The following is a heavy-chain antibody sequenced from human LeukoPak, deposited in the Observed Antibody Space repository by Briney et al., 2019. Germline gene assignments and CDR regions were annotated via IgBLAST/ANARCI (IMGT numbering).Heavy chain of an antibody. D-gene: IGHD4-17*01. CDR2: ISPNTGGT. CDR3: ARDTKTTVTTAGY. CDR1: GYTFTDYY. J-gene: IGHJ4*02. Sequence: ASVRVSSTASGYTFTDYYMHWVRQAPGQGGEWVGWISPNTGGTNYAQKFEGSVTMTRDTSIRTAYMELSRLTSDDTAVYYCARDTKTTVTTAGYWGQGTLVTVSS. V-gene: IGHV1-2*02.